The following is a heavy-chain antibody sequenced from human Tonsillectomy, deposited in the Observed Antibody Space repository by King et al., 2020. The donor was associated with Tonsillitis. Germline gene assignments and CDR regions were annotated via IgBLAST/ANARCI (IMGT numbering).Heavy chain of an antibody. J-gene: IGHJ4*02. CDR1: GFSFSNYG. CDR2: IWYDGSNK. CDR3: ARDPSYYSSSGVDY. D-gene: IGHD6-6*01. V-gene: IGHV3-33*01. Sequence: VQLVESGGGVVQPGRSLRLSCAASGFSFSNYGMHWVRPAPGKGLEGVAVIWYDGSNKYYADSVKGRFTISRDNSRNTLYLQMDSLRAEDTAVYYCARDPSYYSSSGVDYWGQGTLVTVSS.